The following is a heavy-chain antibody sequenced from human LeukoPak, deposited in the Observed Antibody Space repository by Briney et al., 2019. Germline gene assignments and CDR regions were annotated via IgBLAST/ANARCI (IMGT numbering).Heavy chain of an antibody. CDR2: IYAGDSET. CDR1: GYDFTDHW. D-gene: IGHD1-26*01. J-gene: IGHJ4*02. CDR3: ARVGKGSYPRNYFDY. V-gene: IGHV5-51*01. Sequence: GESLKISCEGSGYDFTDHWIAWVRQLPGKGLEYMGIIYAGDSETRYSPSFQGQVTMSADKSISIAYLQWSGLKASDTAMYYCARVGKGSYPRNYFDYWGQGTLVTVSS.